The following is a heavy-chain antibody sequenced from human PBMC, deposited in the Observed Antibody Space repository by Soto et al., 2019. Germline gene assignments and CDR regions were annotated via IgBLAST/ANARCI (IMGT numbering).Heavy chain of an antibody. D-gene: IGHD3-9*01. Sequence: PSETLSLTCTVSGGSISSGGYYWSWIRQHPGKGLEWIGYIHHSGSADYDPSLKSRVTISLDTSKNQFSLKMSSVTAADTAVYYCARDIAGYDILTGQRVWGQGTLVTVSS. CDR2: IHHSGSA. CDR3: ARDIAGYDILTGQRV. J-gene: IGHJ4*02. V-gene: IGHV4-31*03. CDR1: GGSISSGGYY.